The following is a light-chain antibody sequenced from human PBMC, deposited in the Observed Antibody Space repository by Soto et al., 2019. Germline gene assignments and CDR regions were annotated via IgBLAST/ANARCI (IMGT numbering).Light chain of an antibody. J-gene: IGKJ1*01. CDR2: GAF. Sequence: EIVMTQSPFTLSVSPWERATLSFMASQSVRSNLAWYQQKPGQAPSLLIYGAFTRATGIPTRFSGTGSGTEFTLTISSLQSEDFALYYCQQYNDWPLTFGQGTKVDIK. V-gene: IGKV3-15*01. CDR1: QSVRSN. CDR3: QQYNDWPLT.